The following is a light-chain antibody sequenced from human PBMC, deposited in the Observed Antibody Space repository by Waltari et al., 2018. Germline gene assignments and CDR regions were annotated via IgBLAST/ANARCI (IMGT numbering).Light chain of an antibody. CDR2: DAS. CDR1: QSVRRA. V-gene: IGKV3-20*01. J-gene: IGKJ1*01. Sequence: VFTQSPRTLSLSPGEGATLSCRASQSVRRAFAWYQQRPGQAPRLLIYDASNRATGIPDRFSGSGSGTDFSLTISRLEPEDFAVYYCQHYVRLPGAFGQGTKVEIK. CDR3: QHYVRLPGA.